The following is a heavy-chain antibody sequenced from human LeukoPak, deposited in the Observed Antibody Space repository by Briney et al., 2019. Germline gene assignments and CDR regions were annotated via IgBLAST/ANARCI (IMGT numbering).Heavy chain of an antibody. D-gene: IGHD3-9*01. CDR2: IYPGDSDT. CDR1: GYSFTSYW. Sequence: GESLKISCKGSGYSFTSYWIGWVRQMPGKGLEWTGIIYPGDSDTRYSPSFQGQVTISADKSISTAYLQWSSLKASDTAMYYCAGLGYDILTGYLYYYMDVWGKGTTVTVSS. J-gene: IGHJ6*03. CDR3: AGLGYDILTGYLYYYMDV. V-gene: IGHV5-51*01.